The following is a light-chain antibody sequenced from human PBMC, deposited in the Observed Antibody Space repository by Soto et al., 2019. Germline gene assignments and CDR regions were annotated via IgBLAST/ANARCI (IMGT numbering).Light chain of an antibody. V-gene: IGKV3-11*01. CDR3: QQRSNWPLSYT. CDR1: QSVSSY. J-gene: IGKJ2*01. Sequence: EIVLTQSPATLSLSPGERATLSCRASQSVSSYLAWYQQKPGQAPRLLIYDASNRATGIPARFSGSGSGTDFTLPISSLAPDDFAVYYCQQRSNWPLSYTFGQGTKLEIK. CDR2: DAS.